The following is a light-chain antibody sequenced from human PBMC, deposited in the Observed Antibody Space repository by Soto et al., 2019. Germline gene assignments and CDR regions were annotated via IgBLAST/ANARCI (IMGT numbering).Light chain of an antibody. V-gene: IGLV1-40*01. CDR1: SSNIGADYD. Sequence: QSALTQSPSISGAPGQRVTISCTGSSSNIGADYDVHWYQHLPGTAPKLLIYGNTNRPSGVPDRFSASKSGTSASLAISGLQPEDEGDYYCQSYDSSLRDILFGGGTKVTVL. J-gene: IGLJ2*01. CDR2: GNT. CDR3: QSYDSSLRDIL.